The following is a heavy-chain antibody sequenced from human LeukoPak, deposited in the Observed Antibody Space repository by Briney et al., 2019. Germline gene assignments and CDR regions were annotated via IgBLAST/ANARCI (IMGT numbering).Heavy chain of an antibody. Sequence: SGPTLVKPSETLSLTCTVSGGSISGYYWSWLRQSPGKGLEWIGYIYNSGSTNYNPSLQSRVTISVDTSKNQFSLNLSSVTAADTAVYYCARYGSGTYPRFDYWGQGTLVTVSS. J-gene: IGHJ4*02. CDR3: ARYGSGTYPRFDY. D-gene: IGHD3-10*01. CDR2: IYNSGST. V-gene: IGHV4-59*08. CDR1: GGSISGYY.